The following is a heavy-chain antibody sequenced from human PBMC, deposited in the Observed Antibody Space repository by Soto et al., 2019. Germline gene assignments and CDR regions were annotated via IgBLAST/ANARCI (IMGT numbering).Heavy chain of an antibody. CDR2: IYYSGST. D-gene: IGHD3-16*01. Sequence: SETLSLTCSLSGGSISSGDNYWPWIRQPPGKGLEWIGYIYYSGSTYYNPSLKRRVIISVDTSKNHCSPNLSSVPAADTAVYFRARMKGGDRRSFDAWGQRSVVT. CDR1: GGSISSGDNY. CDR3: ARMKGGDRRSFDA. V-gene: IGHV4-30-4*01. J-gene: IGHJ5*02.